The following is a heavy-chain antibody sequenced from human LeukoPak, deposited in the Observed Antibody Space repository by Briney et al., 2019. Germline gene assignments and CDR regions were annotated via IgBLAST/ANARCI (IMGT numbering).Heavy chain of an antibody. CDR2: ISSSSSYI. CDR1: GFTFSSYS. Sequence: GGSLRLSCAASGFTFSSYSMNWVRQAPGKGLEWVLSISSSSSYIYYADSVKGRFTISRDNAKNSLYLQMNSLRAEDTAVYYCARDSSSWRIFDYWGQGTLVTVSS. V-gene: IGHV3-21*01. J-gene: IGHJ4*02. CDR3: ARDSSSWRIFDY. D-gene: IGHD6-13*01.